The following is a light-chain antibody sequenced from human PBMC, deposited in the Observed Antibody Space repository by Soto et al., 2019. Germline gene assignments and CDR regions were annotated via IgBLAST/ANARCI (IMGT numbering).Light chain of an antibody. J-gene: IGLJ3*02. V-gene: IGLV1-51*01. CDR3: GTWDNSLSAGV. CDR2: DDN. Sequence: QSVLTQPPSVSAAPGQRVTISCSGSRFNIGNTYVSWYQQLPGAAPKLLIFDDNKRPSGVPDRCSGSKSGTSATLGITGLQTGDEADYFCGTWDNSLSAGVFGGGTKLTVL. CDR1: RFNIGNTY.